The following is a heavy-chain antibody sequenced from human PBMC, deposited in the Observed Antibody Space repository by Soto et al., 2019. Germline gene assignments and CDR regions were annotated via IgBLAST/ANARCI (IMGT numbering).Heavy chain of an antibody. V-gene: IGHV3-23*01. D-gene: IGHD3-3*01. CDR3: ARDSGPIFGVVQEY. Sequence: QPGGSLRLSCAASGFTFSSYAMSWVRQAPGKGLEWVSAISGSGGSTYYADSVKGRFTISRDNSKNTLYLQMNSLRAEDTAVYYCARDSGPIFGVVQEYWGQGTLVTVSS. J-gene: IGHJ4*02. CDR1: GFTFSSYA. CDR2: ISGSGGST.